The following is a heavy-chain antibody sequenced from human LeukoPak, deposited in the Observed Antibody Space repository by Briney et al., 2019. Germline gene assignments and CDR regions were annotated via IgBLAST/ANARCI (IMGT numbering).Heavy chain of an antibody. Sequence: GGSLRLSCAASGFTFSSYSMNWVRQAPGKGLEWVSFISSSGSDIYYADSVKGRFTISRDNAKNSLYLQMNSLRAEDTAVYYCARVDPTGYSSGWYPYDWGQGTLVTVSS. V-gene: IGHV3-21*01. CDR2: ISSSGSDI. D-gene: IGHD6-19*01. CDR3: ARVDPTGYSSGWYPYD. J-gene: IGHJ4*02. CDR1: GFTFSSYS.